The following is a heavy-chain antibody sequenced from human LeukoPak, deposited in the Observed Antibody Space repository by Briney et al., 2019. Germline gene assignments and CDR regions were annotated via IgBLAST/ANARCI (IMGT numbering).Heavy chain of an antibody. D-gene: IGHD6-19*01. CDR3: AREGPNSSGWYEGYYYYYYMDV. CDR2: ISSSSSYI. J-gene: IGHJ6*03. V-gene: IGHV3-21*01. Sequence: GGSLRLSCAASGFTFSSYSMNWVRQAPGKGLEWVSSISSSSSYIYYADSVKGRFTISRDDAKNSLYLQMNSLRAEDTAVYYCAREGPNSSGWYEGYYYYYYMDVWGTGTTVTVSS. CDR1: GFTFSSYS.